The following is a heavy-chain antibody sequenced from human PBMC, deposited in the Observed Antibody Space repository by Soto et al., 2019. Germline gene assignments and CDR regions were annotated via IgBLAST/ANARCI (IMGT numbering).Heavy chain of an antibody. J-gene: IGHJ4*02. Sequence: GASVKVSCKASGYTFTDYYINWVRQAPGQGLEWMGWISAHNGNKKYAQKLQGRVTMTTDTSTSTAYMELRSLRSDDTAVYYCAREPNYFDYWGQGTLVTVSS. CDR2: ISAHNGNK. CDR1: GYTFTDYY. CDR3: AREPNYFDY. V-gene: IGHV1-18*04.